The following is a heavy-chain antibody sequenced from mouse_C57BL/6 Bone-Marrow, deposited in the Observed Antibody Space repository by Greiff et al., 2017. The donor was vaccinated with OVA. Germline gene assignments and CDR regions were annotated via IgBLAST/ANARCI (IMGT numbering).Heavy chain of an antibody. CDR2: ISDGGSYT. CDR3: ARGDLPWFAY. Sequence: DVKLVESGGGLVKPGGSLKLSCAASGFTFSSYAMSWVRQTPEKRLEWVATISDGGSYTYYPDNVKGRFTISRDNAKNNLYLQMSHLKSEDTAMYYCARGDLPWFAYWGQGTLVTVSA. V-gene: IGHV5-4*03. CDR1: GFTFSSYA. J-gene: IGHJ3*01. D-gene: IGHD2-1*01.